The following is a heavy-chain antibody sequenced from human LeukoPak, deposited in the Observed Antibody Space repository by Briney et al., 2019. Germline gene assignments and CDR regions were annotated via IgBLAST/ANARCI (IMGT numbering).Heavy chain of an antibody. Sequence: SQTLSLTCAISGDSVSGGSAGWNWIRQSPSRGLEWLGRIHYRSKWYSDYAISLKSRITINPDTSRNQFSLQLNSVTHDDTAVYYCTGGGLVRGTLHWFDPWGQGTLVTVSS. CDR2: IHYRSKWYS. J-gene: IGHJ5*02. CDR3: TGGGLVRGTLHWFDP. D-gene: IGHD3-10*01. V-gene: IGHV6-1*01. CDR1: GDSVSGGSAG.